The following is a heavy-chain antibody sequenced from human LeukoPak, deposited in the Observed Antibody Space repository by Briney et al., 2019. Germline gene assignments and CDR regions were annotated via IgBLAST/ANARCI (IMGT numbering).Heavy chain of an antibody. Sequence: SETQSLTCAVYGGSFSGYCWSWIRQPPGKGLEWIGEINRSGSTDYNPSLKSRVTISVDMSKNHFSLKLSSMTAADTAVYYCTRGLKLPFDWGQGTLVTVSS. CDR2: INRSGST. J-gene: IGHJ4*02. CDR1: GGSFSGYC. CDR3: TRGLKLPFD. V-gene: IGHV4-34*01.